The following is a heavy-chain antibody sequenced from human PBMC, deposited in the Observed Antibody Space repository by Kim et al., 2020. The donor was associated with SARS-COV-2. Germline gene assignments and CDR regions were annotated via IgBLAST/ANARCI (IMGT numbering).Heavy chain of an antibody. V-gene: IGHV3-11*03. J-gene: IGHJ6*02. CDR1: GFTFSDYY. CDR3: AGRYDYVWGSYRYNALDV. D-gene: IGHD3-16*02. Sequence: GGSLRLSCAASGFTFSDYYMSWIRQAPGKGLEWVSYISSSSSNTNYADSVKGRFTITRDNAKNSLYLQMNSLRAEDTAVYYCAGRYDYVWGSYRYNALDVWGQGTTVTVSS. CDR2: ISSSSSNT.